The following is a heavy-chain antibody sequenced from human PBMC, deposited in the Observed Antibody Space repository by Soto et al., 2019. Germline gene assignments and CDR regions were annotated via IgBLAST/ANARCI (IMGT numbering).Heavy chain of an antibody. V-gene: IGHV1-69*08. CDR2: IIPILGIA. CDR1: GGTFSSYT. Sequence: QVQLVQSGAEVKKPGSSVKVSCKASGGTFSSYTISWVRQAPGQGLEWMGRIIPILGIANYAQKFQGRVTITADKSTSTAYMELSSLRSEDTAVYDCARDSADTAMRWGFDYWGQGTLVTVSS. D-gene: IGHD5-18*01. CDR3: ARDSADTAMRWGFDY. J-gene: IGHJ4*02.